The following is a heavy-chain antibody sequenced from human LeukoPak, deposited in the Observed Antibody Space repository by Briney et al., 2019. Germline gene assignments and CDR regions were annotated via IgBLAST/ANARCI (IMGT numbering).Heavy chain of an antibody. J-gene: IGHJ4*02. CDR1: GFTFSSYG. D-gene: IGHD3-22*01. CDR2: IWYDGSNK. Sequence: PGRSLRLSCAASGFTFSSYGMHWVRQAPGKGLEWVAVIWYDGSNKYYADSVKGRFTISRDNSKNTLYLQMNSLRAEDTAVYYCARDLSYDSSGYFDYWGQGTLVTVSS. CDR3: ARDLSYDSSGYFDY. V-gene: IGHV3-33*01.